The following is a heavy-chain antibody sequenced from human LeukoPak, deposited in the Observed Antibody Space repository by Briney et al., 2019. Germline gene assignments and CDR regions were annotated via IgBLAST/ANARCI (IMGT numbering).Heavy chain of an antibody. D-gene: IGHD6-6*01. J-gene: IGHJ4*02. CDR1: GFTFSDYY. CDR3: ASSRSSSPDRPFDY. Sequence: PGGSLRLSCAGSGFTFSDYYMSWIRQAPGKGLEWVSYISSSGSSVYYADSVKGRFTISRDNAKNSLFLQMNSLRAEDTALYYCASSRSSSPDRPFDYWGQGTLVTVSS. CDR2: ISSSGSSV. V-gene: IGHV3-11*04.